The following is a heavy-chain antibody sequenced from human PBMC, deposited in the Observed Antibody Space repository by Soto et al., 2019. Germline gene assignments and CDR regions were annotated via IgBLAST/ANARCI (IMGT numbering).Heavy chain of an antibody. CDR3: ASLHYGDSPVFDY. J-gene: IGHJ4*02. Sequence: EVQLVESGGGLVQPGGSLRLSCAASGFTFSSYEMNWVRQAPGKGLEWVSYISSSGSTIYYADSVKGRFTISRDNAKNSLYLQMNSLRAEDTAVYYCASLHYGDSPVFDYWGQGTLVTVSS. CDR1: GFTFSSYE. CDR2: ISSSGSTI. D-gene: IGHD4-17*01. V-gene: IGHV3-48*03.